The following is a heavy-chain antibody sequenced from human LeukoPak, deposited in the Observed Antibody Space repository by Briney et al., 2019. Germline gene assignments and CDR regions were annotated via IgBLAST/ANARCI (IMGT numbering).Heavy chain of an antibody. V-gene: IGHV4-59*08. CDR1: DGSISSFY. D-gene: IGHD3-9*01. Sequence: SETLSLTCAVSDGSISSFYWSWIRQPPGKGLEWIGDIYYSGSTNYNPSLKSRVTISLDTSKNQFSLNLSSVTAADTAVYYCARRGYDILTGFASDWFDPWGQGTLVTVSS. J-gene: IGHJ5*02. CDR2: IYYSGST. CDR3: ARRGYDILTGFASDWFDP.